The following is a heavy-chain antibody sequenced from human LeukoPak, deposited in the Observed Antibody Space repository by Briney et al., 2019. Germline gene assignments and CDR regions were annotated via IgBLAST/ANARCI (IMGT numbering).Heavy chain of an antibody. Sequence: GRSLRLSCAASGFTFSSYAMHWVRQAPGKGLEWVAVISYDGSNKYYADSVKGRFTISRDNSKNTLYLQMNSLRAEDTAVYYCARPRWAAAGTRGVVLDYWGQGTLVTVSP. D-gene: IGHD6-13*01. J-gene: IGHJ4*02. CDR1: GFTFSSYA. CDR2: ISYDGSNK. CDR3: ARPRWAAAGTRGVVLDY. V-gene: IGHV3-30-3*01.